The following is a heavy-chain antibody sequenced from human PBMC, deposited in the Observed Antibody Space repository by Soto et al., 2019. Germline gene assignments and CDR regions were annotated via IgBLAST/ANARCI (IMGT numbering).Heavy chain of an antibody. V-gene: IGHV3-9*01. J-gene: IGHJ5*02. CDR1: GFTFDDYA. CDR2: ISWNSGSI. Sequence: GGSLRLSCAASGFTFDDYAMHWVRQAPGKGLEWVSGISWNSGSIGYADSVKGRFTISRDNAKNSLYLQMNSLRAEDTALYYCAKGGLPVWFDPWGQGTLVTVS. CDR3: AKGGLPVWFDP.